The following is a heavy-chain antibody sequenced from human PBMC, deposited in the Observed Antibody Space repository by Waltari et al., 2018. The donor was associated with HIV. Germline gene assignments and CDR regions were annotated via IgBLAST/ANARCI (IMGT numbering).Heavy chain of an antibody. CDR3: ARERDYSNTRALDY. J-gene: IGHJ4*02. CDR2: IYTSENT. D-gene: IGHD4-4*01. Sequence: QLQLQESGPGLVKPSETLSLPRTVSGGSISSYYWSWIWQPAGKGLEWIGRIYTSENTHYNPSLKSRVTMSVDTSKNQFSLKLSSVTAADTAVYYCARERDYSNTRALDYWGQGTLVTVSS. CDR1: GGSISSYY. V-gene: IGHV4-4*07.